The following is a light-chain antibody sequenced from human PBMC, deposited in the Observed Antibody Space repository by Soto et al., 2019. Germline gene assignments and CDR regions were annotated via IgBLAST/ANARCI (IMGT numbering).Light chain of an antibody. CDR3: QQYGSSGT. J-gene: IGKJ2*01. V-gene: IGKV3-20*01. CDR1: QSVSSSY. CDR2: GAS. Sequence: EIVLTQSPGTLSLSPGERATLSCRASQSVSSSYLAWYQQKPGQAPRLLIYGASSRATGIPDRFSGSGSGTTFTLTISRLEPEAFAVYYCQQYGSSGTFGQGTKLEIK.